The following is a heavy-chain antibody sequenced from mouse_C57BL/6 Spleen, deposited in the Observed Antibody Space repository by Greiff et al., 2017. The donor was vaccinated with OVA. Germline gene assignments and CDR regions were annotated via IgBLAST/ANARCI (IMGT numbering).Heavy chain of an antibody. CDR1: GFNIKDYY. D-gene: IGHD1-1*01. V-gene: IGHV14-2*01. CDR3: AGYYCGSPSYWYFDV. Sequence: EVQLQQSGAELVKPGASVKLSCTASGFNIKDYYMHWVKQRTEQGLEWIGRIDPEDGETKYAPKFQGKATITADTSSNTAYLQLSSLTSEDAAVYYCAGYYCGSPSYWYFDVWGTGTTVTVSS. J-gene: IGHJ1*03. CDR2: IDPEDGET.